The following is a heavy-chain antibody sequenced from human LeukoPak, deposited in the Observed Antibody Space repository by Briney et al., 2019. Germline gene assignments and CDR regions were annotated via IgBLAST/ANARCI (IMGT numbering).Heavy chain of an antibody. V-gene: IGHV5-51*01. CDR2: IYPGDSET. D-gene: IGHD6-13*01. CDR3: ARRIAVSATSDY. Sequence: GESLKISWNGAGYSFTIYWIAWVRQMPGKGLEWMGIIYPGDSETRYSPSFQGQVTISADKSISTAYLQWSSLKASDTAMYYCARRIAVSATSDYWGQGTLVTVSS. CDR1: GYSFTIYW. J-gene: IGHJ4*02.